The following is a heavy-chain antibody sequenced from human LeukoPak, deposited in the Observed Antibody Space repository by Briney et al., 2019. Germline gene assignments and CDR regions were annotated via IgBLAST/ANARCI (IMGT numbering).Heavy chain of an antibody. Sequence: NTSETLSLTCTVSGGSISSSSYYWGWIRQPPGKGLEWIGSIYYSGSTYYNPPLKSRVTISVDTSKNQSSLKLSSVTAADTAVYYCAREPGEYYYDSSGYPDYWGQGTLVTVSS. J-gene: IGHJ4*02. D-gene: IGHD3-22*01. CDR2: IYYSGST. CDR1: GGSISSSSYY. CDR3: AREPGEYYYDSSGYPDY. V-gene: IGHV4-39*07.